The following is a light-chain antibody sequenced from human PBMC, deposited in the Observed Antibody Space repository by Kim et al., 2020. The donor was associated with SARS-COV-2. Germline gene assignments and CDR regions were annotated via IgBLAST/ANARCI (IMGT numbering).Light chain of an antibody. V-gene: IGLV3-19*01. Sequence: SSELTQDPAVSVALGQTVRITCQGDSLKNYYAAWYQQKPGQAPVLVIYGKNNRPSGIPDRFSGSGSGYTASLTITGAQADDEADYYCNSRDSSGNHLVFGTGTKVTVL. CDR3: NSRDSSGNHLV. CDR2: GKN. CDR1: SLKNYY. J-gene: IGLJ1*01.